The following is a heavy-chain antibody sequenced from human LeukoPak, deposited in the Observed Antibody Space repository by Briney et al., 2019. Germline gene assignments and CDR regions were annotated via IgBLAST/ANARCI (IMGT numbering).Heavy chain of an antibody. Sequence: GASVKVSCKASGYTFTGYYMHWVRQAPGQGLEWMGWINPNSGGTNYAQKFQGRVTMTRDTSISTAYMELSRLRSDDTAVYYCARGWELFPYDAFDIWGQGTMVTVSS. CDR1: GYTFTGYY. V-gene: IGHV1-2*02. J-gene: IGHJ3*02. CDR2: INPNSGGT. CDR3: ARGWELFPYDAFDI. D-gene: IGHD1-26*01.